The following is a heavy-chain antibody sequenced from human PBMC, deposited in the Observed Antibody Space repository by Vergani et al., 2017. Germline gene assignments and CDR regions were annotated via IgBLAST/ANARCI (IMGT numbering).Heavy chain of an antibody. Sequence: QVQLVQSGAEVKKPGASVKVSCKASGYTFTSYAMHWVRQAPGQGLEWMGRIIPILGIANYAQKFQGRVTITADKSTSTAYMELSSLRSEDTAVYYCASGLPVRGVSPSDAFDVWGQGTMVTVSS. D-gene: IGHD3-10*02. CDR1: GYTFTSYA. V-gene: IGHV1-69*04. CDR2: IIPILGIA. CDR3: ASGLPVRGVSPSDAFDV. J-gene: IGHJ3*01.